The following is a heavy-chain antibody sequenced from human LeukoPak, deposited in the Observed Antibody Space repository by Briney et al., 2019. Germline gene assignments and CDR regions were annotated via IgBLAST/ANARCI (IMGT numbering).Heavy chain of an antibody. CDR1: GFTFSSYS. V-gene: IGHV3-21*01. D-gene: IGHD3-3*01. CDR3: ARDRGRPHLPWSGYRGGY. J-gene: IGHJ4*02. CDR2: ISSSSSYI. Sequence: GGSLRLSCAASGFTFSSYSMNWVRQAPGKGLEGVSSISSSSSYIYYADSVRGRFTISRGNAKNSLYLQMKSLRAEDTAVYSCARDRGRPHLPWSGYRGGYWGQGTLVRVS.